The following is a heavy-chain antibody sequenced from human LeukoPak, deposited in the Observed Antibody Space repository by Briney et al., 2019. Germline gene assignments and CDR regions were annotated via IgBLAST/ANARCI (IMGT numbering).Heavy chain of an antibody. Sequence: ASVTVSFKSSVYIFTNYYMHWVRQAPGQGLEWMGIINTSGGSTSSAQKFQRRVTMTRHTSTSTVYMELSGLRSEDTALYYCARDAFLSGSLSPIDYWGQGTLVTVSS. V-gene: IGHV1-46*01. D-gene: IGHD5-12*01. CDR1: VYIFTNYY. J-gene: IGHJ4*02. CDR3: ARDAFLSGSLSPIDY. CDR2: INTSGGST.